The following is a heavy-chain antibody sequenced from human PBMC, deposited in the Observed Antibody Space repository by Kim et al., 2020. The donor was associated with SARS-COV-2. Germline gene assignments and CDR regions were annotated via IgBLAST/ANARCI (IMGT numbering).Heavy chain of an antibody. CDR1: GDSVPSNIAT. Sequence: SQTLSLTCVISGDSVPSNIATWNWVRQSPSRGLEWLGRTSYRSRWLNEYATSVKSRITINPDPPKNQFSLQLSSVTPEDTAVYYCASAAGGQSGLDFWGQGTLVTVSS. J-gene: IGHJ4*02. V-gene: IGHV6-1*01. CDR3: ASAAGGQSGLDF. CDR2: TSYRSRWLN. D-gene: IGHD6-13*01.